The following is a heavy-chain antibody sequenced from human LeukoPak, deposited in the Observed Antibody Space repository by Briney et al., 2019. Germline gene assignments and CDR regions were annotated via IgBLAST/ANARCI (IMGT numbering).Heavy chain of an antibody. V-gene: IGHV3-30*18. CDR1: GFTFSNYG. Sequence: PGGSLRLSCAASGFTFSNYGMHWVRQAPGKGLEWVAVISYDGSNKYYADSVKGRFTISRDNSKNTLYLQMNSLRAEDTAVYYCAKVSRYCSSTSCYTYYYYYGMDVWGQGTTVTVSS. J-gene: IGHJ6*02. CDR3: AKVSRYCSSTSCYTYYYYYGMDV. CDR2: ISYDGSNK. D-gene: IGHD2-2*02.